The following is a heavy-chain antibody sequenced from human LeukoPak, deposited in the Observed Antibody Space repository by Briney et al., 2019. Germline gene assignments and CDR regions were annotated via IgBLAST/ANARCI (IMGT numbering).Heavy chain of an antibody. CDR1: GFTFSNYD. CDR3: ARSSSLDY. Sequence: GGSLPLSCAASGFTFSNYDMHWVRQAPGKGLEWVAVISYDGTNKYYADSVKGRFTISRDNSKSTLYLQMNSLRAEDTAVYYCARSSSLDYWGRGTLVPVSS. CDR2: ISYDGTNK. J-gene: IGHJ4*02. D-gene: IGHD3-10*01. V-gene: IGHV3-30*03.